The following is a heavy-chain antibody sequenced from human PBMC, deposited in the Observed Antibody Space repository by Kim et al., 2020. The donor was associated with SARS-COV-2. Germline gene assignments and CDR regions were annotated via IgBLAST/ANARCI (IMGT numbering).Heavy chain of an antibody. CDR2: IIPILGIA. D-gene: IGHD3-22*01. V-gene: IGHV1-69*04. CDR1: GGTFSSYA. Sequence: SVKVSCKASGGTFSSYAISWVRQAPGQGLEWMGRIIPILGIANYAQKFQGRVTITADKSTSTAYMELSSLRSEDTAVYYCARAPTYYYDSSGYLHFDYWGQGTLVTVSS. CDR3: ARAPTYYYDSSGYLHFDY. J-gene: IGHJ4*02.